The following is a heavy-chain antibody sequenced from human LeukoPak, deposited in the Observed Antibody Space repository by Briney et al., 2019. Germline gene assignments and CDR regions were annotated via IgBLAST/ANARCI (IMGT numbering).Heavy chain of an antibody. V-gene: IGHV1-18*01. CDR3: ARGLYYDTNGYPALQY. CDR2: ISAYNGNT. D-gene: IGHD3-22*01. Sequence: GASVKVSCKPSGYTFTNYGFTWVRQAPGQGLECMGWISAYNGNTNYARKVQDRITMTTDTSTSTAYMELRSLGSDDTAVYRCARGLYYDTNGYPALQYWGQGTLVTVSS. J-gene: IGHJ4*02. CDR1: GYTFTNYG.